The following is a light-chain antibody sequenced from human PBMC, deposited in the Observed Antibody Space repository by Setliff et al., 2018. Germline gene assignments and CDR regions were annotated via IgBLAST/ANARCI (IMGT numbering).Light chain of an antibody. CDR3: TSYTSTARV. CDR1: SSDVGAYNY. Sequence: QSALTQPDSVSGSPGQSITISCTGTSSDVGAYNYVSWYQQHPGKAPKLMIYEVSNRPSGVSNRFSGSKSGNTASLTISGLQAEDEADYYCTSYTSTARVFGTGTKVTVL. CDR2: EVS. V-gene: IGLV2-14*01. J-gene: IGLJ1*01.